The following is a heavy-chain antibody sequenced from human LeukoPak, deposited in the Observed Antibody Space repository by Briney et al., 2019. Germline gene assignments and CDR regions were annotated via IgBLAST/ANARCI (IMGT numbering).Heavy chain of an antibody. CDR2: INSDGSST. V-gene: IGHV3-74*01. J-gene: IGHJ4*02. CDR3: TRDRGSTEFDY. CDR1: GFTFNNYW. D-gene: IGHD1-26*01. Sequence: PGGSLRLSCAASGFTFNNYWIHWVRQVPGKGLVWVSRINSDGSSTSYADSVKGRFTISRDNAKNTLYLQMNSLRAEDTAVYYCTRDRGSTEFDYWGQGTLVTVSS.